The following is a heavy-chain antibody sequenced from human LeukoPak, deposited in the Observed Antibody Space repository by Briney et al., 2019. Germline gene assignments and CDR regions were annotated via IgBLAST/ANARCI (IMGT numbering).Heavy chain of an antibody. Sequence: SETLSLTCTVSGGSISSYYWSWIRQPPGKGLEWIGYIYYSGSTTYNPSLKSRVPISVDTSKNQFSLKLSSVTAADTAVYYCARSPRKQPKYYYYGMDVWGQGTTVTVSS. CDR1: GGSISSYY. J-gene: IGHJ6*02. D-gene: IGHD6-13*01. V-gene: IGHV4-59*08. CDR2: IYYSGST. CDR3: ARSPRKQPKYYYYGMDV.